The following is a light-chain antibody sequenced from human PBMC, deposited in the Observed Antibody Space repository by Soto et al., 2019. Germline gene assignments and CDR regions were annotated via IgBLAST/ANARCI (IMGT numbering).Light chain of an antibody. CDR3: KSYAGSNTYV. CDR1: KNDIGFYDF. CDR2: EVV. J-gene: IGLJ1*01. Sequence: ALXRPPSASGSPGQSVTISCTGTKNDIGFYDFVSWYQHHPGKAPRLIIYEVVQRPSGVPDRFSGSKSGNTASLTVSGLQAADEADYFCKSYAGSNTYVFGSGTKVTVL. V-gene: IGLV2-8*01.